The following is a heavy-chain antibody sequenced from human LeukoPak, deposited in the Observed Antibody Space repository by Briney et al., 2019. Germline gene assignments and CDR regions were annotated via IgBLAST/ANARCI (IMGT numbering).Heavy chain of an antibody. V-gene: IGHV3-23*01. D-gene: IGHD3-10*02. CDR2: ISGSGSNT. Sequence: PGGSLRLSCAASGFTFSSYTMSWVRQAPGKGLQWVSAISGSGSNTHYADSVKGRFSISRDNSKNTLYLQMNSLRAEDTAVYYCANIFGEVLYAPLVYWGQGTLVTVSS. J-gene: IGHJ4*02. CDR3: ANIFGEVLYAPLVY. CDR1: GFTFSSYT.